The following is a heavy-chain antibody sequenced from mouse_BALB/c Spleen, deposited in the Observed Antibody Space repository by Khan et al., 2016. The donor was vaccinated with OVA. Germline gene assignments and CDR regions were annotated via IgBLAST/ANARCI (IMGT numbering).Heavy chain of an antibody. CDR3: TRSGTTVVAYWYFDV. V-gene: IGHV3-1*02. J-gene: IGHJ1*01. D-gene: IGHD1-1*01. CDR1: GYSITSGYI. CDR2: IHYRGTT. Sequence: EVQLVESGPDLVKPSQSLSLTCTVTGYSITSGYIRHWLRQFPGNILEWMVYIHYRGTTYYNPSLKSLISSPRDTSKNQIFLELNSVTTEETATNYCTRSGTTVVAYWYFDVWGAGTTVTVSS.